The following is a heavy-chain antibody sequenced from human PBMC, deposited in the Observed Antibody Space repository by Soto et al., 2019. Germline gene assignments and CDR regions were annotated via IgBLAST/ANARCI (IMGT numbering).Heavy chain of an antibody. CDR2: ISSSSTYI. CDR1: GFTFRTYS. V-gene: IGHV3-21*01. J-gene: IGHJ6*02. D-gene: IGHD1-26*01. CDR3: ARDQVGPLYYYYYGMDD. Sequence: EVQLVESGGGLVKPGGSLRLSCAASGFTFRTYSMNWVRQALGKGLEWVSSISSSSTYIYYADSVKGRFTISRDNAKISRYMQLTSLRAEDTAVYYCARDQVGPLYYYYYGMDDWGQATTVTVSS.